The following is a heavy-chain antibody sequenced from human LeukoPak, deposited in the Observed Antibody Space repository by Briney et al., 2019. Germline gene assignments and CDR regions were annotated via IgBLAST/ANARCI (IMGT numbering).Heavy chain of an antibody. D-gene: IGHD3-3*01. CDR3: ARRNSWSGHSFDY. V-gene: IGHV4-31*03. Sequence: SETLSLTCTVSGGSISSGGYYWSWIRQHPGKGLEWIGYIYYSGSTYYNPSLKSRVTISVDTSKKQFSLKLSSVTAADTAVYYCARRNSWSGHSFDYWGQGTLVTVAS. J-gene: IGHJ4*02. CDR1: GGSISSGGYY. CDR2: IYYSGST.